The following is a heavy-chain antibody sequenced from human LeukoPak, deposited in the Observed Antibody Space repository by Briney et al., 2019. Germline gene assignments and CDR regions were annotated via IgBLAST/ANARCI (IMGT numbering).Heavy chain of an antibody. CDR1: GFTFSSYF. J-gene: IGHJ4*02. CDR3: ARALGSSSDY. D-gene: IGHD1-26*01. V-gene: IGHV3-23*01. Sequence: PGGSLRLSCAASGFTFSSYFMTWVRQAPGKGLEWVSSISGSGGGTYYADSVKGRFSISRDNSKNTLYLQMSSLRAEDTAVYYCARALGSSSDYWGQGTLVTVSS. CDR2: ISGSGGGT.